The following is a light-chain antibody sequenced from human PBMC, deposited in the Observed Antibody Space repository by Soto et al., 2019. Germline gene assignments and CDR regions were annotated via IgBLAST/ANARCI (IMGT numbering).Light chain of an antibody. Sequence: QSVLTQPPSVSGAPGQRVTISCTGSGSNIGAGYDVHWYQHRPGTDPKLLVFGDSHRPSGVPDRFSGTKSGTSASLAITGLQAEDEGDYYCQSYDSTLDARYVFGTGTKLTVL. V-gene: IGLV1-40*01. CDR1: GSNIGAGYD. J-gene: IGLJ1*01. CDR3: QSYDSTLDARYV. CDR2: GDS.